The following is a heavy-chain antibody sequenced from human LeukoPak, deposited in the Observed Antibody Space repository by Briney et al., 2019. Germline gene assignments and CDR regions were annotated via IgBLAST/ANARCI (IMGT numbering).Heavy chain of an antibody. V-gene: IGHV1-3*03. CDR2: INAGNGNR. Sequence: ASVKVSCKASGYTFTSYTIHWVRQAPGQRLEWMGWINAGNGNRKYSQEFQDRVTITRDTSASTAYMELSSLRSEDMAVYYCARARYETRIWPKSRYDYYHYMDVWGKGTTVTVSS. J-gene: IGHJ6*03. CDR1: GYTFTSYT. CDR3: ARARYETRIWPKSRYDYYHYMDV. D-gene: IGHD3-3*01.